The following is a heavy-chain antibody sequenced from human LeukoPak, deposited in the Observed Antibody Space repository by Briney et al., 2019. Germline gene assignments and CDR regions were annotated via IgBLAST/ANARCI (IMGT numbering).Heavy chain of an antibody. Sequence: SETLSLTCTASGGSVSSGSYYWSWIRQPPGKGLEWIGYIYYSGSTNYNPSLKNRVTISLDTSKNQFSLRLSSVTAADTAVYYCALWFCSRTSCYVDYWGQGTLVTVSS. J-gene: IGHJ4*02. D-gene: IGHD2-2*01. CDR1: GGSVSSGSYY. CDR3: ALWFCSRTSCYVDY. V-gene: IGHV4-61*01. CDR2: IYYSGST.